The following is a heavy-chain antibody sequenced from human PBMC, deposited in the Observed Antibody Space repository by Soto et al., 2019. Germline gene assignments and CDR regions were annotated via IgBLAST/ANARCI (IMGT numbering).Heavy chain of an antibody. J-gene: IGHJ5*02. CDR3: AKDANYYGSGSFNWFDP. Sequence: PGGSLRLSCAASGFTFSSYAMSWVRQAPGKGLEWVSAISGSGGSTYYADSVKGRFTISRDNSKNTLYLQMNSLRAEDTAVYYCAKDANYYGSGSFNWFDPWGQGTLVTVSS. CDR1: GFTFSSYA. V-gene: IGHV3-23*01. D-gene: IGHD3-10*01. CDR2: ISGSGGST.